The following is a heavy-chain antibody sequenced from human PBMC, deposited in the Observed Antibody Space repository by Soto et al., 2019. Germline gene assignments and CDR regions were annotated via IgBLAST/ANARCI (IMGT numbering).Heavy chain of an antibody. CDR2: ISGSGGST. CDR1: GFTFSSYA. CDR3: AKTGNIVVVPAADGGVY. J-gene: IGHJ4*02. V-gene: IGHV3-23*01. Sequence: GGSLRLSCAASGFTFSSYAMSWVRQAPGKGLEWVSAISGSGGSTYYADSVKGRFTISRDNSKNTLYLQMNSLRAEDTAVYYCAKTGNIVVVPAADGGVYWGQGTLVTVSS. D-gene: IGHD2-2*01.